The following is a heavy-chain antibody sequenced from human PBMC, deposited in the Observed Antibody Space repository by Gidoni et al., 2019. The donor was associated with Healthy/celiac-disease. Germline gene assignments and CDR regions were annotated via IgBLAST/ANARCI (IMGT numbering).Heavy chain of an antibody. V-gene: IGHV1-3*01. CDR3: ARDLLLPLGFGELLSYDYYMDV. CDR2: INAGNGNT. CDR1: GYTFTSYA. Sequence: QVQLVQSGAEVKKPGASVKVSCKASGYTFTSYAMHWVRQAPGQRVEWMGWINAGNGNTRYTQKFQGRVTITRDTAASTAYMELSSMRSEDTAVYYCARDLLLPLGFGELLSYDYYMDVWGKGTTVTVSS. J-gene: IGHJ6*03. D-gene: IGHD3-10*01.